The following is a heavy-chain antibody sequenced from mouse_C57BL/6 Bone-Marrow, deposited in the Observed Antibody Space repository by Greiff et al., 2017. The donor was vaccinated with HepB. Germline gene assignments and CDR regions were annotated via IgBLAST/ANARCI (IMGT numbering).Heavy chain of an antibody. D-gene: IGHD3-3*01. CDR1: GYTFTSYG. Sequence: QVQLQQSGAELVRPGASVKLSCKASGYTFTSYGISWVKQSTGQGLEWIGEIYPRSGNTYYNEKFKGKATLTADKSSSTAYMELRSLTSEDSAVYFCARRGLFYYFDYWGQGTTLTVSS. CDR2: IYPRSGNT. V-gene: IGHV1-81*01. CDR3: ARRGLFYYFDY. J-gene: IGHJ2*01.